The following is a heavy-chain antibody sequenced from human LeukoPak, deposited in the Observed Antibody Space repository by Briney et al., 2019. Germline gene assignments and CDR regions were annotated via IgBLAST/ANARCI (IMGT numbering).Heavy chain of an antibody. CDR3: ARNTYYDFWSGYYNNWFDP. J-gene: IGHJ5*02. V-gene: IGHV1-2*06. CDR2: INPNSGGT. CDR1: GYTFTGYY. D-gene: IGHD3-3*01. Sequence: ASVKVSCKASGYTFTGYYMHWVRQAPGQGLEWMGRINPNSGGTNYAQKFQGRVTMTRGTSISTAYMELSRLRSDDTAVYYCARNTYYDFWSGYYNNWFDPWGQGTLVTVSS.